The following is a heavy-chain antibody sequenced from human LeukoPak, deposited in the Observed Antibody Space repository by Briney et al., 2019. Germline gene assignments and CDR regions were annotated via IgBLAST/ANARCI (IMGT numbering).Heavy chain of an antibody. J-gene: IGHJ3*02. D-gene: IGHD3-22*01. Sequence: SETLSLTCPGTRGSNSNYYWNWIRQPPGKELEWIGDIYYSGSSSCNPCLKSRVTISVGTSKNHLCLKLWSVTAADATVYYCARDPTYYDGGIYNKEAFDSWLRGTMVAVCS. CDR1: RGSNSNYY. CDR2: IYYSGSS. CDR3: ARDPTYYDGGIYNKEAFDS. V-gene: IGHV4-59*01.